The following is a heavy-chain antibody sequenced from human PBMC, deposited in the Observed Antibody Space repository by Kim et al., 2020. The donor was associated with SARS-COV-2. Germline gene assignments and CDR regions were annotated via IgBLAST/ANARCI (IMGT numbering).Heavy chain of an antibody. CDR1: GYTFINYA. D-gene: IGHD3-10*01. CDR2: INTNTGNP. J-gene: IGHJ5*02. Sequence: ASVKVSCKASGYTFINYAMNWVRQAPGQGLEWMGWINTNTGNPTYAQGFTGRFVFSLDTSLSTTYLQINSLEAEDTAVYYCARSEGSGTSFRFDPWGQGTLVTVSS. CDR3: ARSEGSGTSFRFDP. V-gene: IGHV7-4-1*02.